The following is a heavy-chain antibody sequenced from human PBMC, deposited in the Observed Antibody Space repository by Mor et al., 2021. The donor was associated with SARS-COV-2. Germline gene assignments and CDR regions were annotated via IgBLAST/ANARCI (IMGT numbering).Heavy chain of an antibody. CDR3: ARDGDYFGSGSYFRFHY. Sequence: VSAISGSGGNTYYADSVKGRFTASRDNSKNTLYLQLNSLRAEDTALYFCARDGDYFGSGSYFRFHYWGQGT. D-gene: IGHD3-10*01. V-gene: IGHV3-23*01. CDR2: ISGSGGNT. J-gene: IGHJ4*02.